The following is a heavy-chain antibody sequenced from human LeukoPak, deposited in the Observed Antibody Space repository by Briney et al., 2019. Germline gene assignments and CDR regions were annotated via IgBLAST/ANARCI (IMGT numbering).Heavy chain of an antibody. CDR1: GGSFSGYY. J-gene: IGHJ4*02. V-gene: IGHV4-34*01. CDR3: AGRTVTTLDY. D-gene: IGHD4-17*01. CDR2: INHSGST. Sequence: SETLSLTCAVYGGSFSGYYWSWIRQPPGKGLEWIGEINHSGSTNYNPSLKSRVTISVDTSKNQFSLKLSSVTAADTAVYCCAGRTVTTLDYWGQGTLVTVSS.